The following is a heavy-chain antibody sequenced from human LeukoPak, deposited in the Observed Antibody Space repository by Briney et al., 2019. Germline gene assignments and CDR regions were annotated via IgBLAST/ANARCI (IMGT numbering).Heavy chain of an antibody. V-gene: IGHV3-23*01. CDR3: AKDGRAVTMVRGVTYYFDY. CDR1: GFIFRNYA. J-gene: IGHJ4*02. D-gene: IGHD3-10*01. Sequence: GASLRLSCAASGFIFRNYAMSWVRQAPGKGLEWVSAITGSGDTTYYADSVKGRFTISRDNSKNTLYLQMNSLRAEDTAVYYCAKDGRAVTMVRGVTYYFDYWGQGTLVTVSS. CDR2: ITGSGDTT.